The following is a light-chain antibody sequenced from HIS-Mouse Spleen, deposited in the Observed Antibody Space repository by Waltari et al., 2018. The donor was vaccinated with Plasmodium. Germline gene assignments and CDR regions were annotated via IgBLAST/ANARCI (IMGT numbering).Light chain of an antibody. CDR2: KDS. CDR1: TLGAKY. Sequence: SYELTQPPSVSVSPGQTASIPCSGDTLGAKYACWYQQKPGQSPVLVIYKDSERPSGIPERFSGSSSGTTVTLTISGVQAEDEADYYCQSADSSGTYVVFGGGTKLTVL. CDR3: QSADSSGTYVV. J-gene: IGLJ2*01. V-gene: IGLV3-25*03.